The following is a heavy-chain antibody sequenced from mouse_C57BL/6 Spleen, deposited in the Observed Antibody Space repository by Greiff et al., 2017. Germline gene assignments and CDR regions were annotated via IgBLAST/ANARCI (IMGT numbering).Heavy chain of an antibody. CDR3: ARAPLYPYFDY. CDR1: GYTFTDYY. CDR2: MYPGSGNT. V-gene: IGHV1-76*01. D-gene: IGHD2-3*01. Sequence: VQLQQSGAELVRPGASVKLSCKASGYTFTDYYINWVKQRPGQGLEWIARMYPGSGNTYYNEKFKGKATLTAEKSSSTAYMQLSSLTSEDSAVYVCARAPLYPYFDYWGQGTTLTVSS. J-gene: IGHJ2*01.